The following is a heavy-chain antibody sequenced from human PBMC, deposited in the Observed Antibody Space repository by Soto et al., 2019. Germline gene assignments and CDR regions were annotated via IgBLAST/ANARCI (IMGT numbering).Heavy chain of an antibody. J-gene: IGHJ4*02. V-gene: IGHV2-5*01. D-gene: IGHD3-22*01. CDR3: ARSGHNSGFFYYDY. Sequence: QITLKESGPTLVKVTQTVTLTCTFSGFSLSSTGVGVGWIRQPPGTALEGLALINWNDDKRYNPSLKNRLTITKDTSKNQVVLTMTNMDPVDTAAYYCARSGHNSGFFYYDYWGQGTLVTVSS. CDR1: GFSLSSTGVG. CDR2: INWNDDK.